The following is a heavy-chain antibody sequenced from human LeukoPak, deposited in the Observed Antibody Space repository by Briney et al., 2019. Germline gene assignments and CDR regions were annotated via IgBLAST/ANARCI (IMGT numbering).Heavy chain of an antibody. CDR1: GGSISSYY. Sequence: PSETLSLTCTVSGGSISSYYWSWIRQPPGKGLEWIGYIYYSGSTNYNPSLKSRVTISVDTSKNQFSLKLSSVTAADTAVYYCARTASDGESTLRYFDLWGRGTLVTVSS. J-gene: IGHJ2*01. CDR3: ARTASDGESTLRYFDL. V-gene: IGHV4-59*01. D-gene: IGHD3-10*01. CDR2: IYYSGST.